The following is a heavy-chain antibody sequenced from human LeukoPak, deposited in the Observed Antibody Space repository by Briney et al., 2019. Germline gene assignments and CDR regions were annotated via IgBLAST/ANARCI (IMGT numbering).Heavy chain of an antibody. CDR2: ISWNSGSI. J-gene: IGHJ5*02. Sequence: GGSLRLSCAASGFTFDDYAMHWVRQAPGKGPEWVSGISWNSGSIGYADSVKGRFTISRDNAKNSLYLQMNSLRAEDTALYYCARGLGYCSGGSCSNWFDPWGQGTLVTVSS. CDR3: ARGLGYCSGGSCSNWFDP. CDR1: GFTFDDYA. V-gene: IGHV3-9*01. D-gene: IGHD2-15*01.